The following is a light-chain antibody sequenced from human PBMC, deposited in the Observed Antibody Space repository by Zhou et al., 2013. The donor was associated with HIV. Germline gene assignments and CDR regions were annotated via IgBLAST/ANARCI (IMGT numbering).Light chain of an antibody. V-gene: IGKV3-20*01. Sequence: EIVLTQSPGTLSLSPGERATLSCRASQWVSSSFVAWYQQKRGQAPRLLIYAASNRASGIPDRFSGSGSGTDFTLTISRLEPEDYAVYYCQQYGNSPQTFGLGPKWI. CDR1: QWVSSSF. CDR3: QQYGNSPQT. CDR2: AAS. J-gene: IGKJ3*01.